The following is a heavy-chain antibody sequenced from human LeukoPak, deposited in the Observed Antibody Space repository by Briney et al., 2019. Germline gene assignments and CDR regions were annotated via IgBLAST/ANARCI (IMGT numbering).Heavy chain of an antibody. J-gene: IGHJ6*02. CDR1: GASISSYY. D-gene: IGHD1-1*01. CDR2: IYYSGST. Sequence: SETLSLTCTVSGASISSYYWSWIRQPPGKGLEWIGYIYYSGSTNYNPSLKSRVTISVDTSKNQFSLKLSSVTAADTAVYYCARDQVNWNDRDYYYGMDVWGQGTTVTVSS. CDR3: ARDQVNWNDRDYYYGMDV. V-gene: IGHV4-59*01.